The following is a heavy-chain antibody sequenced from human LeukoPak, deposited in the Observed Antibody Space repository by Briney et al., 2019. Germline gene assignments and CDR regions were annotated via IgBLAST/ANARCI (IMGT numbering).Heavy chain of an antibody. D-gene: IGHD6-19*01. CDR2: IRYDGSNK. CDR3: AKDGSGWPNYYFDY. J-gene: IGHJ4*02. V-gene: IGHV3-30*02. CDR1: GFTFSSYG. Sequence: GSLRLSCAASGFTFSSYGMHWVRQAPGKGLEWVAFIRYDGSNKYYADSVKGRFTISRDNSKNTLYLQMNSLRAEDTAVYYCAKDGSGWPNYYFDYWGQGTLVTVSS.